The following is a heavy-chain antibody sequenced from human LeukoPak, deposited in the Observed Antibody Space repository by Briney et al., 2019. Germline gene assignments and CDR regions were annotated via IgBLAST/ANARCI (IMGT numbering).Heavy chain of an antibody. D-gene: IGHD2-2*01. CDR1: GFTFSSYE. J-gene: IGHJ4*02. Sequence: QPGGSLRLSCAASGFTFSSYEMNWVRQAPGKGLEWVSYISSSGSTIYYADSVKGRFTIYRDNAKNSLYLQMNSLRAEDTAVYYCARDGATYCSSTSCSNKGADYWGQGTLVTVSS. V-gene: IGHV3-48*03. CDR3: ARDGATYCSSTSCSNKGADY. CDR2: ISSSGSTI.